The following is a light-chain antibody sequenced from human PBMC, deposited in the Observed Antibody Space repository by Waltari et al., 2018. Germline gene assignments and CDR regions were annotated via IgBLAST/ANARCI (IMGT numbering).Light chain of an antibody. J-gene: IGLJ1*01. CDR1: SSDVGGYNY. CDR2: EVS. V-gene: IGLV2-14*01. Sequence: QSALTQPASVSGSPGQSITFACTGTSSDVGGYNYVLWYQQHPGKAPKLMIYEVSNRPSGVSNRFSGSKSGNTASLTISGLQAEDEADYYCLSYTSSSTYVFGTGTKVTVL. CDR3: LSYTSSSTYV.